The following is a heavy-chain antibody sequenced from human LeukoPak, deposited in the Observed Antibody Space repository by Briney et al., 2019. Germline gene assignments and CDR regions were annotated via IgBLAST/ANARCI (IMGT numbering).Heavy chain of an antibody. CDR2: ISSSGSTI. J-gene: IGHJ3*02. CDR1: GFTFSSYE. D-gene: IGHD3-3*01. Sequence: SGGSLRLSCAASGFTFSSYEMNWVRQAPGKGLEWVSYISSSGSTIYYADSVKGRFTVSRDNAKKSVFLQMNSLRADDTAVYYCASEAPLWRSGTPREAFDIWGQGTMVIVSS. CDR3: ASEAPLWRSGTPREAFDI. V-gene: IGHV3-48*03.